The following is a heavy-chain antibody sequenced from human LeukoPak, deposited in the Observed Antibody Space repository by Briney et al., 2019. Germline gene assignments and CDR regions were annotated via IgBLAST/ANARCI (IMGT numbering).Heavy chain of an antibody. J-gene: IGHJ6*02. CDR2: INHSGST. CDR3: ARDSLRRYCSSTSCYRYGMDV. V-gene: IGHV4-34*01. Sequence: SETLSLTCAVYGGSFSGYYWSWIRQPPGKGLEWIGEINHSGSTNYNPSLKSRVTISVDTSKNQFSLKLSSVTAADTAVYYCARDSLRRYCSSTSCYRYGMDVWGQGTTVTVSS. D-gene: IGHD2-2*01. CDR1: GGSFSGYY.